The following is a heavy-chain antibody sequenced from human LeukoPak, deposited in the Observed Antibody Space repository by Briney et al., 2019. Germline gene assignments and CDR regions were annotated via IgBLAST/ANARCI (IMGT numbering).Heavy chain of an antibody. CDR3: AREVDCSSTCCFHLNWFDP. D-gene: IGHD2-2*01. CDR1: GGTFSSYA. Sequence: SVKVSCKASGGTFSSYAISWVRQAPGQGLEWMGGIIPIFGTANYAQKFQGRVTITADESTSTAYMELSSLRSEDTAVYYCAREVDCSSTCCFHLNWFDPWGQGTLVTVSS. CDR2: IIPIFGTA. J-gene: IGHJ5*02. V-gene: IGHV1-69*13.